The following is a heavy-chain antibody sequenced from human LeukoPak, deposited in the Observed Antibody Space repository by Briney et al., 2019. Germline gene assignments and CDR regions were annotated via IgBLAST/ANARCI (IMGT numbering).Heavy chain of an antibody. J-gene: IGHJ4*02. Sequence: ASVKVSCKASGYTFTGYYMHWVRQAPGQGLEWMGWINPNSGGTNYAQKFQGWVTMTRDTSISTAYMELSRLRSDDTAVYYCARDLKENVDTATFDYWGQGTLVTVSS. D-gene: IGHD5-18*01. CDR1: GYTFTGYY. CDR2: INPNSGGT. CDR3: ARDLKENVDTATFDY. V-gene: IGHV1-2*04.